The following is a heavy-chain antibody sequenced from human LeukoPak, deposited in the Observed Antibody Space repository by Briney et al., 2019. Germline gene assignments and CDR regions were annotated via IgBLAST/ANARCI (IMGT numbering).Heavy chain of an antibody. J-gene: IGHJ4*02. V-gene: IGHV3-23*01. D-gene: IGHD5-12*01. CDR1: GFRFSNFA. Sequence: GGSLRLSCAASGFRFSNFAMSWVRQAPGKGLEWVSLIIGSSGDTLYADSVKGRFTISRDISKNRLYLQMNSLRAEDTALYYCTKGAYDYIEMGYFDDWGQGTLVTVSS. CDR2: IIGSSGDT. CDR3: TKGAYDYIEMGYFDD.